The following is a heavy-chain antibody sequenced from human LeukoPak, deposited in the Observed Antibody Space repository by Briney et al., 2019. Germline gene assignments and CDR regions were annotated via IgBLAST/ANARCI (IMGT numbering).Heavy chain of an antibody. D-gene: IGHD2-8*01. CDR3: ATRGIALMVYAEGPFDY. CDR2: INPSGGST. CDR1: GYTFTSYY. V-gene: IGHV1-46*01. Sequence: GASVKVSCKASGYTFTSYYMHWVRQAPGQGLEWMGIINPSGGSTSYAQKFQGRVTMTRDMSTSTVYMELSSLRSEDTAVYYCATRGIALMVYAEGPFDYWGQGTLVTVSS. J-gene: IGHJ4*02.